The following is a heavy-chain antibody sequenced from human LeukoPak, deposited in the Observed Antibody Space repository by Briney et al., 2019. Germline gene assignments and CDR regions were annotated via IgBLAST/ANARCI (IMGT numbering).Heavy chain of an antibody. D-gene: IGHD2-15*01. J-gene: IGHJ4*02. CDR1: GDTFTGYY. V-gene: IGHV1-2*02. Sequence: ASLTVSCVASGDTFTGYYMHWVRQAPGQGLEWMGWINPNSGGTNYAQKLQGRVTITRDTSISTAYMELSRLRSDDTAVYYCARDLGDIVVENLDYWGQGTLVTVSS. CDR3: ARDLGDIVVENLDY. CDR2: INPNSGGT.